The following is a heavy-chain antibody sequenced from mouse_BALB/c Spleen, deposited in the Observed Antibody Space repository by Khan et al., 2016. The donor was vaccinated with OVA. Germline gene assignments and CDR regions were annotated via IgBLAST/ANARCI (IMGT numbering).Heavy chain of an antibody. Sequence: VQLKQSGAELVKPGASVKLSCTASGFNIKDTYKHWVKQRPEQGLEWIGTIDPANGNTKYDPKFQGKATITTDTSSNTAYLQLSSLTFEDTAVYYCATLGVYAMDYWGQGTSVTVSS. V-gene: IGHV14-3*02. CDR1: GFNIKDTY. CDR3: ATLGVYAMDY. J-gene: IGHJ4*01. CDR2: IDPANGNT.